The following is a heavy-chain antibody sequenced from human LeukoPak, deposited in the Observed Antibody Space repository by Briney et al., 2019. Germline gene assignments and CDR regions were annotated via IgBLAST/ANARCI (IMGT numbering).Heavy chain of an antibody. CDR2: IYYSGST. Sequence: SETLSLTCTVSGGSISSYYWSWIRQPPGKGLEWTGYIYYSGSTNYNPSLKSRVTISVDTSKNQFSLKLSSVTAADTAVYYCARAEWFGELLSAFDIWGQGTMVTVSS. CDR3: ARAEWFGELLSAFDI. D-gene: IGHD3-10*01. CDR1: GGSISSYY. J-gene: IGHJ3*02. V-gene: IGHV4-59*01.